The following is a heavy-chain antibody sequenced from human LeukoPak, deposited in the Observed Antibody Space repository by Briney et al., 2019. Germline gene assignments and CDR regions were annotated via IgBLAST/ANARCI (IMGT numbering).Heavy chain of an antibody. CDR1: GFTFSSYS. CDR3: ARDQYGDYRML. J-gene: IGHJ4*02. V-gene: IGHV3-21*04. D-gene: IGHD4-17*01. CDR2: ISSSSSYI. Sequence: GGSLRLSCAASGFTFSSYSMNWVRQAPGKGLEWVSSISSSSSYIYYADSVKGRLTISRDNAKNSPYLQMNSLRAEDTAVYYCARDQYGDYRMLWGQGTLVTVSS.